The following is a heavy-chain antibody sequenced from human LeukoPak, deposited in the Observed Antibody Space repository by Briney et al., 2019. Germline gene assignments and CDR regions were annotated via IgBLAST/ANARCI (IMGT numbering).Heavy chain of an antibody. CDR2: NYYSGST. J-gene: IGHJ6*03. Sequence: SETLSLPCTVSGGSISSSSHYWGWIRQPPGRGLGWFGYNYYSGSTNYNPSLKSRVTISVDTSKNQFSLKLSSVTAADTAVYYCARDRYGSGSYFNYYYYYMDVWGKGTTVTISS. V-gene: IGHV4-61*05. D-gene: IGHD3-10*01. CDR1: GGSISSSSHY. CDR3: ARDRYGSGSYFNYYYYYMDV.